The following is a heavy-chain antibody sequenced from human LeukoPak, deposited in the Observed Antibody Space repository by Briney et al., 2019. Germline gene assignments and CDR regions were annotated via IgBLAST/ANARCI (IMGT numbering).Heavy chain of an antibody. Sequence: ASVKVSCTASGYTFTSYDINWVRQATGQGLEWMGWMNPNSDNTGYAQKFQGRVTMTRNTSISTAYMELSSLRSEDTAVYYCARSNNDGDYLGIGFDYWGQGTLVTVSS. CDR2: MNPNSDNT. D-gene: IGHD4-17*01. CDR1: GYTFTSYD. V-gene: IGHV1-8*01. CDR3: ARSNNDGDYLGIGFDY. J-gene: IGHJ4*02.